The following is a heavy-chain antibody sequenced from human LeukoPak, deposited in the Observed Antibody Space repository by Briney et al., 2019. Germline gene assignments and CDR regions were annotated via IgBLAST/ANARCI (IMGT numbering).Heavy chain of an antibody. D-gene: IGHD6-13*01. J-gene: IGHJ4*02. CDR3: AKRYGDSTGWFFDF. CDR2: INGGGDIT. V-gene: IGHV3-23*01. Sequence: PGESLKLSCAGSGYSFDSHAMTWVRQAPGKGLEWVSSINGGGDITYYAESVKGRFTVSRDNSKNTLFLQMNSLRAEDTAVFYCAKRYGDSTGWFFDFWGQGSLVTVSS. CDR1: GYSFDSHA.